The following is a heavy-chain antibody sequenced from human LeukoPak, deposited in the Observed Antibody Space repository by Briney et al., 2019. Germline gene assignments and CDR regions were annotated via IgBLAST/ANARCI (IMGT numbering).Heavy chain of an antibody. CDR3: AGGVQLWGSQGSFDI. V-gene: IGHV4-59*08. CDR2: IYYSGST. D-gene: IGHD5-18*01. J-gene: IGHJ3*02. Sequence: PSETLSLTCSVSGGXISSYYCSWIRQPPGKGLEWIGHIYYSGSTNYNPSLKSRVTISVDTSKNQFSLKLSSVTAADTAVYYCAGGVQLWGSQGSFDIWGQGTMVTVSS. CDR1: GGXISSYY.